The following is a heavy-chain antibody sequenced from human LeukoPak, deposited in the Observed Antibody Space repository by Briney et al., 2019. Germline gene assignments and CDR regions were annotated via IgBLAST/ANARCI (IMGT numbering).Heavy chain of an antibody. CDR2: INHSGST. Sequence: SETLSLTCAVYGGSFSGYYWSWIRQPPGKGLEWIGEINHSGSTNYNPSLKSRVTISVDTSKNQFSLKLSSVTAADTAVYYCASIHSTSRYYYCYMDVWGKGTTVTVSS. V-gene: IGHV4-34*01. D-gene: IGHD4-11*01. CDR1: GGSFSGYY. CDR3: ASIHSTSRYYYCYMDV. J-gene: IGHJ6*03.